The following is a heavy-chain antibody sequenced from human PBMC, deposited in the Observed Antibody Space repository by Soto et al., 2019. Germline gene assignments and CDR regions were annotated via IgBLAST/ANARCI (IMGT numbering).Heavy chain of an antibody. CDR1: GYTFTSYD. CDR3: AREKDCSGGSCYEKVLPMDV. CDR2: MNPNSGDT. D-gene: IGHD2-15*01. V-gene: IGHV1-8*01. Sequence: GALVKVSFKASGYTFTSYDINWVRQATGQGLERMGWMNPNSGDTGYAQKFQGRVTMTRNTSISTAYMELSSLRSEDTAVYYCAREKDCSGGSCYEKVLPMDVWGKGTTVTVSS. J-gene: IGHJ6*03.